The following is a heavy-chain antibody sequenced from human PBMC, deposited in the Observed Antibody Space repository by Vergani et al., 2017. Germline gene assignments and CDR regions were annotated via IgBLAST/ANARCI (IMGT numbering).Heavy chain of an antibody. Sequence: QLQLQESGPGLVKPSATLSLTCSVSGASIRSSNYYWGWIRPPPGKGLEWIASIYYSGSNYYNPSLKSRVTISVDTSKNQFSLKLSSVTAADTAVYFCARHSTVEWLVKLGWIDPWGQGILVTVSS. J-gene: IGHJ5*02. CDR1: GASIRSSNYY. V-gene: IGHV4-39*01. D-gene: IGHD6-19*01. CDR3: ARHSTVEWLVKLGWIDP. CDR2: IYYSGSN.